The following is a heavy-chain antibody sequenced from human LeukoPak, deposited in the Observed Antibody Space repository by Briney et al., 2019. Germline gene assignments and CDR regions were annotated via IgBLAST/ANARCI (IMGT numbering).Heavy chain of an antibody. CDR2: ISHTGSPV. V-gene: IGHV3-48*04. Sequence: GGSLRLSCAASGFSFSIYSMNWVRQAPGKGLEWVSYISHTGSPVSYADSVEGRFTISRDNARNSLYLQMYSLRAEDTAVYYCAIPPLSGTGSSRPLAGMDVWGQGTTVTVSS. D-gene: IGHD3-10*01. CDR1: GFSFSIYS. CDR3: AIPPLSGTGSSRPLAGMDV. J-gene: IGHJ6*02.